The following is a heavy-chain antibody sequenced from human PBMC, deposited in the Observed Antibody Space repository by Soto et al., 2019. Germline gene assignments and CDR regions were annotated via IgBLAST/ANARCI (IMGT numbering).Heavy chain of an antibody. D-gene: IGHD2-2*02. V-gene: IGHV1-2*02. CDR3: TRGLPAAIYLGWFDP. CDR2: IDPKTGDT. CDR1: GFTFTGYY. Sequence: GASLKVSCKASGFTFTGYYIHWVRLAPGQGLDWMGWIDPKTGDTKYAQKFQGRVTITRDTSISTVYMELTSLRSDDTAVYYCTRGLPAAIYLGWFDPWGQGTLVTVSS. J-gene: IGHJ5*02.